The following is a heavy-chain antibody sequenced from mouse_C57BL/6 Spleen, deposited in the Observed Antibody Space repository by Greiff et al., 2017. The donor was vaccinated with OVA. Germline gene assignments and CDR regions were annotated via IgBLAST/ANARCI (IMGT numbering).Heavy chain of an antibody. V-gene: IGHV1-82*01. D-gene: IGHD2-3*01. Sequence: QVQLQQSGPELVKPGASVKISCKASGYAFSSSWMNWVKQRPGKGLEWIGRIYPGDGDTNYNGKFKGKATLTADKSSSTAYMQLSSLTSEDSAVYFCALYDGYYEYYFDDWGQGTTLTVSS. J-gene: IGHJ2*01. CDR3: ALYDGYYEYYFDD. CDR2: IYPGDGDT. CDR1: GYAFSSSW.